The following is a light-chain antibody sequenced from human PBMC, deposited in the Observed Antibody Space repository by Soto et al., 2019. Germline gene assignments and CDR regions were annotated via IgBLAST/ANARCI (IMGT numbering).Light chain of an antibody. CDR2: DVT. V-gene: IGLV2-14*03. J-gene: IGLJ7*01. CDR3: SSYTSSNIPV. CDR1: SSDVGGYNY. Sequence: QSALTQPASVSGSPGQSITISCTGTSSDVGGYNYVSWYQHHPGKAPKLMIYDVTNRPSGVSNHFSGSKSGNTASLTISGLQAEDEADYYCSSYTSSNIPVFGGGTQLTVL.